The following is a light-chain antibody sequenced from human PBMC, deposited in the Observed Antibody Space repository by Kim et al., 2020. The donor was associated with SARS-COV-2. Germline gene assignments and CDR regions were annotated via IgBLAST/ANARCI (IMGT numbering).Light chain of an antibody. CDR2: GKN. V-gene: IGLV3-19*01. Sequence: VAFGQTVRITCQGDSLRSYYATWYQQTPGQAPIVVIYGKNNRPSGIPDRFSGSSSGNTASLTITGTQAGDEADYYCNSRDSNDNVVFGGGTQLTVL. CDR3: NSRDSNDNVV. J-gene: IGLJ2*01. CDR1: SLRSYY.